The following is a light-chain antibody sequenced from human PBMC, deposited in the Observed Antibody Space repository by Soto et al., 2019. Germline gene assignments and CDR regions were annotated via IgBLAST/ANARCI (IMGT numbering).Light chain of an antibody. Sequence: DIQLTQSPSFLSASIGDRVTITCRASQGIKSHLAWYQQKPGKAPKLLIYAASTLQSGVPSRFSGGGSGTEFTLTISSLQPEDIANYYCQRHDNYPLSFGGGTKVEIK. CDR1: QGIKSH. CDR2: AAS. J-gene: IGKJ4*01. CDR3: QRHDNYPLS. V-gene: IGKV1-9*01.